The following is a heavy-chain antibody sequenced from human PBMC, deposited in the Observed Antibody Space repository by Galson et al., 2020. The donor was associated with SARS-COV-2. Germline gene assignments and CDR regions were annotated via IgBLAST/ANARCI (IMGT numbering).Heavy chain of an antibody. J-gene: IGHJ4*02. Sequence: SQTLSLTCSVSGASISGGEYYFYWIRQPPGQGLEWIGFVSNGGITSYNASLESRVTISVDASKSQFSLKLTSVTAADTAVYYCARLYGSGSYHLDHWGQGTLVTVSS. CDR1: GASISGGEYY. CDR3: ARLYGSGSYHLDH. D-gene: IGHD3-10*01. V-gene: IGHV4-30-4*01. CDR2: VSNGGIT.